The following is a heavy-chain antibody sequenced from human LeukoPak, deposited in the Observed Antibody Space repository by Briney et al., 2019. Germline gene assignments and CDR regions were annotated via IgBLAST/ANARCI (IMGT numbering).Heavy chain of an antibody. V-gene: IGHV3-48*03. Sequence: GGSLRLSCAASGFTFSSYEMNWVRQAPGKGLEWVSYTSSSGSTIYYADSVKGRFTISRDNDKNSLYLQMNSLRAEDTAVYYCAELGITMIGGVWGKGTTVTISS. CDR1: GFTFSSYE. CDR2: TSSSGSTI. CDR3: AELGITMIGGV. J-gene: IGHJ6*04. D-gene: IGHD3-10*02.